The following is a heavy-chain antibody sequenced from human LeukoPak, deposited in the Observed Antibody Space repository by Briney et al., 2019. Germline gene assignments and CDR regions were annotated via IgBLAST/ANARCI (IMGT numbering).Heavy chain of an antibody. CDR1: GGSISSGDYH. Sequence: SETLSLTCTVSGGSISSGDYHWSWIRQPPGKGLEWIGYIYYSGSTYYNPSLKSRVTISVDTSKNQFSLKLSSVTAADTAVYYCASTTIFGVVTDDNWFDPWGQGTQVTVSS. CDR2: IYYSGST. V-gene: IGHV4-30-4*08. CDR3: ASTTIFGVVTDDNWFDP. D-gene: IGHD3-3*01. J-gene: IGHJ5*02.